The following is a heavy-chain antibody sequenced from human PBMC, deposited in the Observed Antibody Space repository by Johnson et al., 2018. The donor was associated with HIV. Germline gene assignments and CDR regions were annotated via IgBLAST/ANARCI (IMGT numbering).Heavy chain of an antibody. D-gene: IGHD3-10*01. CDR1: GFTFSSYA. Sequence: QVQLVESGGGVVQPGRSLRLSCAASGFTFSSYAMHWVRQAPGKGLEWVAVISYDGSNKYYADSVKGRFTISRDNSKNPLYLQMNSLRAEDTAVYYCARARMVRGVRDAFDIWGQGTMVTVSS. CDR2: ISYDGSNK. V-gene: IGHV3-30-3*01. CDR3: ARARMVRGVRDAFDI. J-gene: IGHJ3*02.